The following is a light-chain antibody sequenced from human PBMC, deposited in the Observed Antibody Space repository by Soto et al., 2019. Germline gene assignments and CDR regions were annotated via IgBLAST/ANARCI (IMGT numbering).Light chain of an antibody. CDR3: QQRSNWPPWT. CDR1: QSVSSD. CDR2: DAS. V-gene: IGKV3-11*01. Sequence: EIVMTQSPATLSVSPGEIATLSCRASQSVSSDLAWYHQKPGQAPRLLIYDASNRATGIPARFSGSGSGTDFTLTISSLEPEDFAVYYCQQRSNWPPWTFGQGTKVDIK. J-gene: IGKJ1*01.